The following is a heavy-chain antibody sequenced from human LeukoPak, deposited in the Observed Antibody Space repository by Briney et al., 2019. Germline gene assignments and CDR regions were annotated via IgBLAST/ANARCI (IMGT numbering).Heavy chain of an antibody. Sequence: SRTLSLTCTVSGGSISSGSYYWSWIRQPAGKGLEWIGRIYTSGSTNYNPSLKSRVTISVDTSKNQFSLKLSSVTAADTAVYYCARAAGYCSSTSCYGNYNWFDPWGQGTLVTVSS. CDR1: GGSISSGSYY. CDR2: IYTSGST. CDR3: ARAAGYCSSTSCYGNYNWFDP. D-gene: IGHD2-2*01. V-gene: IGHV4-61*02. J-gene: IGHJ5*02.